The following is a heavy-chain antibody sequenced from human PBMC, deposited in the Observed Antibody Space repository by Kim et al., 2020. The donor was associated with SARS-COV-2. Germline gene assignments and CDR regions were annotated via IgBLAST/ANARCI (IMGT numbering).Heavy chain of an antibody. CDR2: INPSGGST. D-gene: IGHD2-8*01. Sequence: ASVKVSCKASGYTFTSYYMHWVRQAPGQGLEWMGIINPSGGSTSYAQKFQGRVTMTRDTSTSTVYMELSSLRSEDTAVYYCARGQDIVLMVYAIGDFDYWGQGTLVTVSS. CDR3: ARGQDIVLMVYAIGDFDY. CDR1: GYTFTSYY. J-gene: IGHJ4*02. V-gene: IGHV1-46*01.